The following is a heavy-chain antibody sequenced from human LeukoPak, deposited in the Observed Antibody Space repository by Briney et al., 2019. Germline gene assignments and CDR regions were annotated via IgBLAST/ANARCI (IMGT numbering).Heavy chain of an antibody. CDR2: INSDGTTT. CDR1: GFTFSSYW. J-gene: IGHJ4*02. V-gene: IGHV3-74*01. Sequence: PGGSLRLSCAASGFTFSSYWMHWVRQGPGKELTWVSHINSDGTTTNYADSVKGRFTISRDNAKNTLHLQMNSLRVEDTAVYYCARFSSGWSPSGFDYWGQGTLVTVSS. D-gene: IGHD6-19*01. CDR3: ARFSSGWSPSGFDY.